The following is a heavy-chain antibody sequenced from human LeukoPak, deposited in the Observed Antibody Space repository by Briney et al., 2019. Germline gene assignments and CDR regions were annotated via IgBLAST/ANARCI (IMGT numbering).Heavy chain of an antibody. Sequence: SVKVSCKASGGTFSSYAISWVRQAPGQGLEWMGGIIPIFGTANYAQKFQGRVTITADKSTSTAYMELSSLRSEDTAVYYCARSADYYDSSGQYNWFDPWGQGTLVTVSS. CDR1: GGTFSSYA. CDR3: ARSADYYDSSGQYNWFDP. J-gene: IGHJ5*02. V-gene: IGHV1-69*06. D-gene: IGHD3-22*01. CDR2: IIPIFGTA.